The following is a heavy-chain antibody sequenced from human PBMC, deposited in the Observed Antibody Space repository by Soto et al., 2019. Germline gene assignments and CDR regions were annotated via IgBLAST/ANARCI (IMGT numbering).Heavy chain of an antibody. CDR1: GFTFSSYA. D-gene: IGHD3-3*01. CDR2: ISGSGGST. CDR3: AKGLKVTKKFDY. Sequence: EVQLLESGGGLVQPGGSLRLSCAASGFTFSSYAMSWVRQAPGKGLEWVSAISGSGGSTYYADSVKGRFTISRDNSKNTLYMQMNSLRAEDTAVYYCAKGLKVTKKFDYWGQGPLVTVSS. J-gene: IGHJ4*02. V-gene: IGHV3-23*01.